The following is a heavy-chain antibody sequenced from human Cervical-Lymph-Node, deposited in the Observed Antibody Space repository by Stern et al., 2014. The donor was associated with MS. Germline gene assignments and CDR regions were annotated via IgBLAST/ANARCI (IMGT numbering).Heavy chain of an antibody. V-gene: IGHV3-11*01. CDR3: ARKGGYYDNNGL. D-gene: IGHD3-22*01. J-gene: IGHJ4*02. Sequence: VQLVESGGGLVKPGGSLRLSCSASGFTFSDYYMSWIRQAPGKGLEWISWISSSGSATWSADSVKGRFTISRDNVKSSLNLQMNSLRAEDTAVYFCARKGGYYDNNGLWGQGTLVTVSS. CDR2: ISSSGSAT. CDR1: GFTFSDYY.